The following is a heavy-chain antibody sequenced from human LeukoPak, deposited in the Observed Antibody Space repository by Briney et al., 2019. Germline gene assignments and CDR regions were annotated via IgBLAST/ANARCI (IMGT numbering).Heavy chain of an antibody. CDR2: ISWNSGSI. J-gene: IGHJ4*02. CDR3: AKDIFAYGSGSYVDY. D-gene: IGHD3-10*01. CDR1: GFTFDDYA. Sequence: GGSLRLSCAASGFTFDDYAMHWVRQAPGKGLEWVSGISWNSGSIGYADSVKGRFTISRDNAKNSLYLQMNSLRAEDTALYCCAKDIFAYGSGSYVDYWGQGTLVTVSS. V-gene: IGHV3-9*01.